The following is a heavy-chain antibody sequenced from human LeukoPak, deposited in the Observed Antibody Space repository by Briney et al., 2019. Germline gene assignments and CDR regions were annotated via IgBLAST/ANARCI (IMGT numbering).Heavy chain of an antibody. CDR1: GFTFSNYG. Sequence: PGGSLRLSCAASGFTFSNYGMHWVRQAPGKGLEWVAFIRYDGSNKYYADSVKGRFTISRDNSKNTLYLQMNSLRAEDTAVYYCARDATVSKYYFDYWGQGTLVTVSS. J-gene: IGHJ4*02. CDR3: ARDATVSKYYFDY. D-gene: IGHD4-17*01. CDR2: IRYDGSNK. V-gene: IGHV3-30*02.